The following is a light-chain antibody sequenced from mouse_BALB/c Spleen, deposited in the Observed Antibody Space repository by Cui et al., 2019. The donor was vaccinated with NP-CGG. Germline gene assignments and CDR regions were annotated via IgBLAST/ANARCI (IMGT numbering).Light chain of an antibody. CDR3: ALWYSNHWV. V-gene: IGLV1*01. Sequence: QAAVTQASAPTTSPGATVTLTCRSSIGAVTTNNYANWVQEKPDHLFTGLIGVINNRAPGVPARFSGSLIGDKAALTITGAQTEDEEIYFCALWYSNHWVFGGGTKLTVL. J-gene: IGLJ1*01. CDR2: VIN. CDR1: IGAVTTNNY.